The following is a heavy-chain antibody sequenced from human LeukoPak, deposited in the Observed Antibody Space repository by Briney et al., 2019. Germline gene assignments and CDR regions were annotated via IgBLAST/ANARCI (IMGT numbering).Heavy chain of an antibody. D-gene: IGHD3-10*01. CDR1: GYTFTSYD. Sequence: GSVKVPCKASGYTFTSYDINWVRQATGQGLEWMGWMNPNSGNTGYAQKFQGRVTMTRNTSISTAYMELSSLRSEDTAVYYCARGLRVTYGSGSYLDYWGQGTLVTVCS. CDR2: MNPNSGNT. CDR3: ARGLRVTYGSGSYLDY. J-gene: IGHJ4*02. V-gene: IGHV1-8*01.